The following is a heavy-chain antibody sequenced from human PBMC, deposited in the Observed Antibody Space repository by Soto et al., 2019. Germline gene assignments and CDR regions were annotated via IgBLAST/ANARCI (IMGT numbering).Heavy chain of an antibody. D-gene: IGHD3-10*01. CDR3: TTGSYYGSGTKLTTFDY. V-gene: IGHV3-49*03. CDR1: GFTFGDYA. Sequence: GGSLRLSCTASGFTFGDYAMSWFRQAPGKGLEWVGFIRSKAYGGTTEYAASVKGRFTISRDDSKSIAYLQMNSLKTEDTAVYYCTTGSYYGSGTKLTTFDYWGQGTLVTVSS. CDR2: IRSKAYGGTT. J-gene: IGHJ4*02.